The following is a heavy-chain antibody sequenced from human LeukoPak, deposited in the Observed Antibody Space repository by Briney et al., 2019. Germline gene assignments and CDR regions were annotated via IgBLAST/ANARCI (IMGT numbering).Heavy chain of an antibody. D-gene: IGHD2-15*01. J-gene: IGHJ5*02. V-gene: IGHV1-2*02. CDR2: INPNGGGT. CDR1: GYTFTGYY. CDR3: ARDREYCSGGSCYLDNWFDP. Sequence: ASVKVSCTASGYTFTGYYMHWVRQAPGQGLEWMGWINPNGGGTNYAQKFQGRVTMTRDTSISTAYMELSRLRSDDTAVYYCARDREYCSGGSCYLDNWFDPWGQGTLVTVSS.